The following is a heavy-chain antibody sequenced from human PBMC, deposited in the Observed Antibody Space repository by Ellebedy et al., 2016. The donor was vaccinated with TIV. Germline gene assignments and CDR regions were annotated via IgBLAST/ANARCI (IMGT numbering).Heavy chain of an antibody. CDR2: ISANGSTT. CDR3: AKAGQDCNFCYMEYDY. V-gene: IGHV3-23*01. J-gene: IGHJ4*02. D-gene: IGHD2-2*02. CDR1: GFTFRRYA. Sequence: GESLKISCTTSGFTFRRYAMSWVRQAPGKGLEWVSSISANGSTTHYSYSVKGRFTISRDNSNNMVSLQMNSLRVEDTAVYYCAKAGQDCNFCYMEYDYWGQGTLVTVSS.